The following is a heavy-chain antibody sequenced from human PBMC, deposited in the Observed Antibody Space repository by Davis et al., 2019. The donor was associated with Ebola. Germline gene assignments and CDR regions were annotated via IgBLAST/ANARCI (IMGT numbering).Heavy chain of an antibody. CDR3: TRHVRAGGSYFRTKTEYYYMDV. CDR2: IRSKANSYAT. J-gene: IGHJ6*03. CDR1: GFTFSGSA. Sequence: GESLKISCAASGFTFSGSAMHWVRQASGKGLGWVGRIRSKANSYATAYAASVKGRFTISRDDSKNTAYLQMNSLKTEDTAVYYCTRHVRAGGSYFRTKTEYYYMDVWGKGTTVTVSS. D-gene: IGHD1-26*01. V-gene: IGHV3-73*01.